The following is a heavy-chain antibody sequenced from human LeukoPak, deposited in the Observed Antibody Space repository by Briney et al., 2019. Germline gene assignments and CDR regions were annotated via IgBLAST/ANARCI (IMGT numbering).Heavy chain of an antibody. CDR3: AKESSGSYSLDY. J-gene: IGHJ4*02. Sequence: GSLRLSCAASGFPFDDYAMHWVRQAPGKGLEWVSLISGDGGSTYYADSVKGRFTISRDNSKNSLYLQMNSLRTEDTALYYCAKESSGSYSLDYWGQGTLVTVSS. D-gene: IGHD1-26*01. CDR2: ISGDGGST. CDR1: GFPFDDYA. V-gene: IGHV3-43*02.